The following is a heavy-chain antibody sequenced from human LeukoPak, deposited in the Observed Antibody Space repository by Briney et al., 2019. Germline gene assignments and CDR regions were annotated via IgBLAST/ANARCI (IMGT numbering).Heavy chain of an antibody. CDR2: IKQDGSEK. CDR3: ARDREWFDP. Sequence: PGGSLRLSSAASGFTFSNYWMSWVRQAPGKGLEWVANIKQDGSEKYYVDSVKGRFTISRDNAKKSLYLQMNSLRAEDTAAYYCARDREWFDPWGQGTLVTVSS. CDR1: GFTFSNYW. V-gene: IGHV3-7*01. J-gene: IGHJ5*02.